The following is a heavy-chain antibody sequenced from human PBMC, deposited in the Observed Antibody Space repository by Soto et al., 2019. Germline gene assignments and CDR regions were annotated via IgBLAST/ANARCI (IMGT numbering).Heavy chain of an antibody. CDR2: IYYSGAA. J-gene: IGHJ5*02. D-gene: IGHD2-15*01. Sequence: QLQLQESGPGLVRPSETLSLTCTVSGASLSTDTFYWGWIRKPPGKGLEWIAVIYYSGAAYYNPSLKSRVTIPLDTSKNQVSLKLNSVTATDTALYFCARRDGGGQYYSFDPWGQGTLVTVSS. CDR1: GASLSTDTFY. CDR3: ARRDGGGQYYSFDP. V-gene: IGHV4-39*01.